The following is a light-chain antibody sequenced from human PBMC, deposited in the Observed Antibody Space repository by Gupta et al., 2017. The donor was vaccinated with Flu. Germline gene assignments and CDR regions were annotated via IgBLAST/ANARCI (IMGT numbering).Light chain of an antibody. CDR1: SSDVGRYNY. J-gene: IGLJ2*01. Sequence: QSALTQPASVSGSPGPSITISCTGTSSDVGRYNYVSWYQHHPGKAPKLVIFEVSNRPSGVSNRFSGSKSANTASLTISGLQPEDEADYYCCSFGSTRAFGGGTKLTVL. CDR2: EVS. V-gene: IGLV2-14*01. CDR3: CSFGSTRA.